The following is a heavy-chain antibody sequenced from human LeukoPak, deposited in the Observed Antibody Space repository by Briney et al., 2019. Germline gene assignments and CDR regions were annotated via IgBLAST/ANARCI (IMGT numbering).Heavy chain of an antibody. CDR2: IKQDGSEK. V-gene: IGHV3-7*01. CDR1: GFTFSSNW. Sequence: GGSLRLSCAASGFTFSSNWMSWVRQAPGKGLEWVANIKQDGSEKNYVDSVKGRFTISRDNAKNSLYLQMNSLRAEDTAVYYCARDRGLYGDYVGTDYWGQGTLVTVSS. D-gene: IGHD4-17*01. J-gene: IGHJ4*02. CDR3: ARDRGLYGDYVGTDY.